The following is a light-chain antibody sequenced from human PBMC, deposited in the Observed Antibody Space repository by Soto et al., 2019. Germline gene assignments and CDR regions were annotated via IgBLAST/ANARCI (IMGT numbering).Light chain of an antibody. J-gene: IGKJ5*01. CDR1: QSVSSK. CDR3: QQYNTWPPIT. Sequence: IVMTQSPATLSVSACEKAAISSWGSQSVSSKLAWYQQKPGQAPRLLIYGASTRATGIPARFSGSGSGTEFTLTISSLQSEDFAVYYCQQYNTWPPITFGQGTRLQIK. CDR2: GAS. V-gene: IGKV3-15*01.